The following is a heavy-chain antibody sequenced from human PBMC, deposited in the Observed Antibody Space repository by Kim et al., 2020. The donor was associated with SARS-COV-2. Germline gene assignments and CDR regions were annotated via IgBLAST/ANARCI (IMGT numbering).Heavy chain of an antibody. D-gene: IGHD1-20*01. Sequence: SETLSLTCTVSGGSISSGGYYWSWIRQHPGKGLEWIGYIYYSGSTYYNPSLKSRVTISVDTSKNQFSLKLSSVTAADTAVYYCARGGSRYYYVNWGQGALVTVSS. CDR3: ARGGSRYYYVN. J-gene: IGHJ4*02. CDR2: IYYSGST. CDR1: GGSISSGGYY. V-gene: IGHV4-31*03.